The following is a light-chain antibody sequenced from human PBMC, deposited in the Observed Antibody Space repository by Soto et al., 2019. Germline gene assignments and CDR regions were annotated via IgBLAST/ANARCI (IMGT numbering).Light chain of an antibody. CDR3: SSYTSSSTLEV. Sequence: QSALTQPASVSGSPGQSITISCTGTSSDVGGYNYVSWYQQHPGKAPKLMIYDVSNRPSGVSNRFSGSKSGNTASLTISGLQGEDEADYYCSSYTSSSTLEVFGGGTKPTVL. CDR1: SSDVGGYNY. J-gene: IGLJ2*01. V-gene: IGLV2-14*01. CDR2: DVS.